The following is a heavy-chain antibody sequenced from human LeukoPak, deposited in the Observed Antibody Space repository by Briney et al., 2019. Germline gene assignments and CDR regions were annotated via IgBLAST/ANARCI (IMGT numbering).Heavy chain of an antibody. Sequence: PSETLSLTCAVYGGSFSGYYWSWIRQPPGKGLEWIGEINHSGSTNYNPSLKSRVTISVDTSKNQFSLKLSSVTAADTAVYYCAREGYHDAFDIWGQGTMVTVSS. CDR2: INHSGST. V-gene: IGHV4-34*01. CDR1: GGSFSGYY. CDR3: AREGYHDAFDI. D-gene: IGHD5-18*01. J-gene: IGHJ3*02.